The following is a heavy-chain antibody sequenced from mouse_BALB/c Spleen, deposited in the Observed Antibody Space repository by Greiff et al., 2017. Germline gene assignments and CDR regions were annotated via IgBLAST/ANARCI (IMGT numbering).Heavy chain of an antibody. Sequence: VMLVESGPGLVAPSQSLSITCTVSGFSLTSYGVHWVRQPPGKGLEWLGVIWAGGSTNYNSALMSRLSISKDNSTSQVFLKMNSLQTDDTAMYYCARGWLLRLNAMDYWGQGTPVTVSS. D-gene: IGHD2-3*01. CDR1: GFSLTSYG. J-gene: IGHJ4*01. V-gene: IGHV2-9*02. CDR2: IWAGGST. CDR3: ARGWLLRLNAMDY.